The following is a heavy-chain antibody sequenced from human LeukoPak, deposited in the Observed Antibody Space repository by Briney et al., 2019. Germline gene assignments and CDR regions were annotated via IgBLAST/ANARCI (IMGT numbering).Heavy chain of an antibody. CDR2: INTGDIT. J-gene: IGHJ4*02. CDR1: GFTFDYSA. CDR3: VKGGFTYYDD. D-gene: IGHD3-22*01. Sequence: GGSLRLSCAASGFTFDYSAMTWVRQAQGNGLEWVSTINTGDITFYANSVKGRFTISRDNSKNALFLQMNSLRAEDTAIYYCVKGGFTYYDDWGQGTLVTVSS. V-gene: IGHV3-23*01.